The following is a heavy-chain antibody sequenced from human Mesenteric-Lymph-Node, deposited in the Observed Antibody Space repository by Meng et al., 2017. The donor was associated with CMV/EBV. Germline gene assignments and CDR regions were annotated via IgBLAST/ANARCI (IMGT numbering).Heavy chain of an antibody. V-gene: IGHV4-4*02. CDR1: GGYVSSSNW. CDR3: ARGYGSGSYSGHDH. D-gene: IGHD3-10*01. J-gene: IGHJ5*02. Sequence: VAGGYVSSSNWRSWVRQPPGKGLEWVGEIYNGGSTNYNPSLKSRVTISVDKSKNQFSLKLSYVTAADTAVYYCARGYGSGSYSGHDHWGQGTLVTVSS. CDR2: IYNGGST.